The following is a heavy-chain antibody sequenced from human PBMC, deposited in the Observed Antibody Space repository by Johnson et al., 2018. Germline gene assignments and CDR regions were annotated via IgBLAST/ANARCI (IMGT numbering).Heavy chain of an antibody. CDR3: ARAVPLLGAFDI. V-gene: IGHV4-59*01. Sequence: QVQLQESGPGLVKPSETLSLTCTVSGGSISSYYWSWIRQPPGKGLEWIGYIYYSGSTNYNPSLKSRVTISVDTSKNQFSLKLRSVTAADTAVYYCARAVPLLGAFDIWGQGTMVTVSS. CDR2: IYYSGST. CDR1: GGSISSYY. D-gene: IGHD7-27*01. J-gene: IGHJ3*02.